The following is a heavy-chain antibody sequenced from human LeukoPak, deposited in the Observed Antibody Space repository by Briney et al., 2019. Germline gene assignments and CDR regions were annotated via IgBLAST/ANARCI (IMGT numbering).Heavy chain of an antibody. CDR1: GGFISSGGYY. D-gene: IGHD1-26*01. CDR3: ARDSYAREGRNAEYFQH. CDR2: IYYSGST. J-gene: IGHJ1*01. V-gene: IGHV4-31*03. Sequence: SSETLSLTCTVSGGFISSGGYYWSWIRQHPGEGLEWIGYIYYSGSTYYNPSLKSRVTTSVDTSKNQFSLKLSSVTAADTAVYYCARDSYAREGRNAEYFQHWGQGTLVTVSS.